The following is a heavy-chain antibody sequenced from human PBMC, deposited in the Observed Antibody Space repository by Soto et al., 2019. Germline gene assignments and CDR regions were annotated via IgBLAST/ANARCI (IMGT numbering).Heavy chain of an antibody. CDR1: GFTFSSYS. CDR2: ISSSSSYI. V-gene: IGHV3-21*01. CDR3: ARDGMVRGVRRFDY. J-gene: IGHJ4*02. Sequence: GGSLRLSCAASGFTFSSYSMNWVRQAPGKGLEWVSSISSSSSYIYYADSVKGRFTISRDNAKNSLYLQMNSLRAEDTAVYYCARDGMVRGVRRFDYWGQGTLVTVSS. D-gene: IGHD3-10*01.